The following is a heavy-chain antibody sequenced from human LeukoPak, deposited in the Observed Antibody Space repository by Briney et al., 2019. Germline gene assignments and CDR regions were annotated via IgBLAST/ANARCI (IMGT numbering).Heavy chain of an antibody. J-gene: IGHJ3*02. V-gene: IGHV3-74*01. D-gene: IGHD2-15*01. Sequence: GGSLRLSCAASGLTFSSHWMHWVRQAPGKGLVWVSRITNDGSSTTYADSVKGRFTISRDNAKNMLYLQVNSLRAEDTAVYYCVGVVAAVLWYAFDIWGQGTMVTVSS. CDR3: VGVVAAVLWYAFDI. CDR2: ITNDGSST. CDR1: GLTFSSHW.